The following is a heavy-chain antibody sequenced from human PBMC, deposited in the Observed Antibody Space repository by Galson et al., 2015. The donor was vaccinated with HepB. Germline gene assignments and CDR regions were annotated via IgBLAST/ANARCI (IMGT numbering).Heavy chain of an antibody. CDR2: IYPGDSDT. Sequence: QSGAEVKKPGESLKISCRGSGYSFTSYWIGWVRQMPGKGLEWMGIIYPGDSDTRYSPSFQGQVTISADKSISTAYLQWSSLKASDTAMYYCARRGYCTGGVCYHNWFDPWGQGTLVTVSS. CDR1: GYSFTSYW. J-gene: IGHJ5*02. D-gene: IGHD2-8*02. V-gene: IGHV5-51*01. CDR3: ARRGYCTGGVCYHNWFDP.